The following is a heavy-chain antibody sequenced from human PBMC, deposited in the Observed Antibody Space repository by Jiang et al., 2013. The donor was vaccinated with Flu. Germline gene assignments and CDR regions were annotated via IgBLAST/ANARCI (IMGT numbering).Heavy chain of an antibody. J-gene: IGHJ5*02. CDR1: GYTFTNYF. CDR3: ARRAYTYGSMGWFDP. V-gene: IGHV1-2*04. Sequence: SGAEVKKPGASVKVSCKASGYTFTNYFMHWVRQAPGQGLEWMGWINPNSGATNYAQKFQGWVTLTRDTSISTVYMELSRLTSDDTAVYYCARRAYTYGSMGWFDPWGQGTLVTV. D-gene: IGHD5-18*01. CDR2: INPNSGAT.